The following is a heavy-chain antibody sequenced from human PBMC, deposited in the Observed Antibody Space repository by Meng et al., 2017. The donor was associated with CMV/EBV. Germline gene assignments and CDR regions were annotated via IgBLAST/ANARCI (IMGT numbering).Heavy chain of an antibody. CDR2: ISGSVGST. CDR3: AKDTWIQLWPTH. J-gene: IGHJ4*02. CDR1: CFPFGRYA. V-gene: IGHV3-23*01. D-gene: IGHD5-18*01. Sequence: SCAASCFPFGRYAMRLVRQAPGKGLEWVSAISGSVGSTYYADSVKGRFTISRDNSKNTLYLQMNSLRAEDTAVYYCAKDTWIQLWPTHWGQGTLVTVSS.